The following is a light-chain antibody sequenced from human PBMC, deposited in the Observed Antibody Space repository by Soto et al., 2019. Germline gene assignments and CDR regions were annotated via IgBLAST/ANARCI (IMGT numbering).Light chain of an antibody. J-gene: IGLJ2*01. CDR3: SSYAGSGTGV. CDR2: EVT. Sequence: QSALTQPPSVSGSPGQSVTISCTGTSRDVGSYNRVSWYQQPPGTAPKLLIYEVTTRPSGVPDRFSGSKSGNTASLTISGLQAEDEAHYYCSSYAGSGTGVFGGGTKVTVL. V-gene: IGLV2-18*02. CDR1: SRDVGSYNR.